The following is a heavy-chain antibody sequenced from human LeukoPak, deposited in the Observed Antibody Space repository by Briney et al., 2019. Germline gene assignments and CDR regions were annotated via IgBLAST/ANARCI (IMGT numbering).Heavy chain of an antibody. CDR3: AASYSGSYYVGAFDI. Sequence: SETLSLTCAVYGGSFSGYYWSWIRQPPGKGLEWIGEINHSGSTNYNPSLKSRVTISVDTSKNQFSLKLSSVTAADTAVYYCAASYSGSYYVGAFDIWGQGTMVTVSS. D-gene: IGHD1-26*01. J-gene: IGHJ3*02. CDR1: GGSFSGYY. V-gene: IGHV4-34*01. CDR2: INHSGST.